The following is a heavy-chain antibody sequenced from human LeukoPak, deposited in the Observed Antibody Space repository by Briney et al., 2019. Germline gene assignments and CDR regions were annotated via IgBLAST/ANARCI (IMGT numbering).Heavy chain of an antibody. Sequence: SETLSLTCAVYGGSFSGYYWSWVRQPPGKGLAWIGEINHSGSTNYNPSLKSRVTISVDTSKNQFSLKLSSVTAADTAVYYCARVRLGAARLVDYWGQGTLVTVSS. CDR1: GGSFSGYY. CDR2: INHSGST. J-gene: IGHJ4*02. CDR3: ARVRLGAARLVDY. V-gene: IGHV4-34*01. D-gene: IGHD6-6*01.